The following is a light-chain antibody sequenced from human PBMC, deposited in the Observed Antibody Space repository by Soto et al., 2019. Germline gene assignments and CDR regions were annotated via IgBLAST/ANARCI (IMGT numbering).Light chain of an antibody. CDR1: QSVSSY. V-gene: IGKV3-11*01. CDR3: QQYHNLWT. J-gene: IGKJ1*01. CDR2: DAS. Sequence: EIVLTQSPATLSLSPGERATLSCRASQSVSSYLAWYQQKPGQAPRLLIYDASNRATGIPARFSGSGSGTDFTLTITSLQSEDFALYYCQQYHNLWTFGQGTEVEIK.